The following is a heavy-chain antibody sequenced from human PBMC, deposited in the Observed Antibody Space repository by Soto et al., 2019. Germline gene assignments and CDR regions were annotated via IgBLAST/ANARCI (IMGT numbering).Heavy chain of an antibody. D-gene: IGHD3-3*01. Sequence: PGGSLRLSCAAPGFTFSSYAMSWVRQAPGKGLEWVSAISGSGGSTYYADSVKGRFTISRDNSKNTLYLQMNSLRAEDTAVYYCAKGLDPLPNYDFWSGPPPGMDVWGQGTTVTVSS. CDR1: GFTFSSYA. CDR3: AKGLDPLPNYDFWSGPPPGMDV. V-gene: IGHV3-23*01. J-gene: IGHJ6*02. CDR2: ISGSGGST.